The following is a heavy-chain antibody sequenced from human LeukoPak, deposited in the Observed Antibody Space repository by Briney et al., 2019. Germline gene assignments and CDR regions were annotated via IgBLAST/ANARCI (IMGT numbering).Heavy chain of an antibody. CDR1: GGSISSYY. V-gene: IGHV4-59*01. CDR2: IYCSGST. Sequence: SETLSLTCTVSGGSISSYYWSWVRQPPGQGLEWNGYIYCSGSTNYHPSLKSRVTISVDTSKNQFFLKLSSVTATDTAVYYCARDSHIAVAAFDYWGQGTLVTVSS. J-gene: IGHJ4*02. D-gene: IGHD6-19*01. CDR3: ARDSHIAVAAFDY.